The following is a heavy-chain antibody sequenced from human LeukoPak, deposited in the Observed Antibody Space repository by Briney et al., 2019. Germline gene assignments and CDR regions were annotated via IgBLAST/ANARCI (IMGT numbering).Heavy chain of an antibody. Sequence: GSVKVSCKASAYTFNSYYIHWVRQAPGQGLEWMGWINPNTGGTNYEQKFQGRDTKTRDTSISTAYMELSSLRSDDTAVYYCASFDSKDYWGQGTLVTVSS. CDR1: AYTFNSYY. V-gene: IGHV1-2*02. CDR2: INPNTGGT. J-gene: IGHJ4*02. CDR3: ASFDSKDY. D-gene: IGHD3-9*01.